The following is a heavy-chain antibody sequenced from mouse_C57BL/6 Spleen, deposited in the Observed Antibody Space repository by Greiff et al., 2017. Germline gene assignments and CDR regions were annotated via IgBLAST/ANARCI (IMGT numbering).Heavy chain of an antibody. D-gene: IGHD1-1*01. V-gene: IGHV1-15*01. CDR2: IDPETGGT. Sequence: QVQLQQSGAELVRPGASVTLSCKASGYTFPDYEMHWVKQTPVHGLEWIGAIDPETGGTAYNQKFKGKAILTADKSSSTAYMELRSLTSEDSAVYYSTRWGYGSNNYAMDYWGQGTSVTVSS. CDR1: GYTFPDYE. J-gene: IGHJ4*01. CDR3: TRWGYGSNNYAMDY.